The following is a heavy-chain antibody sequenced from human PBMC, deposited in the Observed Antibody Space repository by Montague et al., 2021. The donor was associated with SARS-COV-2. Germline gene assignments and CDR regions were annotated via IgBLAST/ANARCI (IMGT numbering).Heavy chain of an antibody. CDR3: ARRITIYAFDI. J-gene: IGHJ3*02. CDR2: IYWDDDK. Sequence: PALVKPTQTLTLTCTFSGFSLSTSGVGVGWIRQPPGKALEWLALIYWDDDKRYSPSLKGRPTITKDTSKNQVVLTMTNMDPVDTATYYCARRITIYAFDIWDQGTMVTVSS. CDR1: GFSLSTSGVG. D-gene: IGHD3-3*01. V-gene: IGHV2-5*02.